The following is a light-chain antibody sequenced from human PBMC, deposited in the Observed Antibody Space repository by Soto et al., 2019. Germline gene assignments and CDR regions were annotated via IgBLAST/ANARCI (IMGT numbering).Light chain of an antibody. Sequence: QSVLTQPAPASGSPGQSITISCTGTSTDVGSHKLVSWYQQYPGNAPKLIIFEAYKRPSGVSNRFSGSKSGSTASLTISGLQAEDEADYYCCSNAVGSTYVFGTGTKVTVL. J-gene: IGLJ1*01. V-gene: IGLV2-23*01. CDR1: STDVGSHKL. CDR3: CSNAVGSTYV. CDR2: EAY.